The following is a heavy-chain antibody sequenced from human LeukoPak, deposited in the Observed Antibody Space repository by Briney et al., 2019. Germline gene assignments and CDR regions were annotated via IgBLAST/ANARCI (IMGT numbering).Heavy chain of an antibody. Sequence: PSQTLSLTCTVSGGSISSGSYYWSWIRQPAGKGLEWIGRIYTSGSTNYNPSLKSRVTISVDTSKNQFSLKLSSVTAADTAVYYCAGDPESSFDYWGQGTLVTVSS. CDR1: GGSISSGSYY. CDR3: AGDPESSFDY. J-gene: IGHJ4*02. V-gene: IGHV4-61*02. CDR2: IYTSGST.